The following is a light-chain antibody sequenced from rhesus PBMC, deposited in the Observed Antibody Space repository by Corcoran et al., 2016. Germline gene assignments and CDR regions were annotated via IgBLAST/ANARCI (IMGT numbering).Light chain of an antibody. CDR1: QGISSW. V-gene: IGKV1-22*01. CDR3: QQYSSRPLT. Sequence: DIQMTQSPSSLSASVGDTVTITCRASQGISSWLAWYPQKPGKAPKLLIYKASSLQSGVPSRVSGSGSGTVLPLTINSLQSEDFATYYCQQYSSRPLTFGGGTKVELK. CDR2: KAS. J-gene: IGKJ4*01.